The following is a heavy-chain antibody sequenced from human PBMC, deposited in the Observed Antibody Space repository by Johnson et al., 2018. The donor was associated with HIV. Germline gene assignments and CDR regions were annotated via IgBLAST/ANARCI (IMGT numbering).Heavy chain of an antibody. J-gene: IGHJ3*02. Sequence: VQLVESGGGLVKPGGSLRLSCEASGFTFSSYWMSWVRQAPGKGLEWVANIKQDGSERYFVDSVKGRFTISRDNARNSLYLQMNTLRAEDTAVYFCARDSSGYYYIPDAFDIWGLGTMVTVSS. CDR3: ARDSSGYYYIPDAFDI. D-gene: IGHD3-22*01. V-gene: IGHV3-7*05. CDR1: GFTFSSYW. CDR2: IKQDGSER.